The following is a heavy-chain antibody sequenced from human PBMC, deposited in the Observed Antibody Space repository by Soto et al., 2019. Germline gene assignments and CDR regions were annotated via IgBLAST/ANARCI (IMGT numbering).Heavy chain of an antibody. D-gene: IGHD1-26*01. CDR3: TTHEEGAPWAGGFDS. CDR1: GFNFTYNA. CDR2: IRPGGDST. V-gene: IGHV3-23*01. Sequence: GSLRLSCTASGFNFTYNAMSWVRQAPGKGLQWVASIRPGGDSTYYADSVKGRFAVSRDNSNVTLYLQMDSLRVEDTAIYYCTTHEEGAPWAGGFDSWGQGTLVTVSS. J-gene: IGHJ5*01.